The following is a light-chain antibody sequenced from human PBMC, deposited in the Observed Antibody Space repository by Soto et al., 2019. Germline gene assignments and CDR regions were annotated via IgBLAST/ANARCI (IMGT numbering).Light chain of an antibody. Sequence: DVQMTQSPSSLSASVGDRVTITCRPSQSISSYLNWYQQKPGKAPNLLIYAASSLQSGVPSRFSGSGSGTDFTLTISSLQPEDCATDYCQYRGTFGQGTKV. CDR3: QYRGT. V-gene: IGKV1-39*01. CDR1: QSISSY. J-gene: IGKJ1*01. CDR2: AAS.